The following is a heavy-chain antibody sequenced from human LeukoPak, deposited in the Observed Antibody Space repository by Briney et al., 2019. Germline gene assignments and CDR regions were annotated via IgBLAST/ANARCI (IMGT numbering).Heavy chain of an antibody. Sequence: ASVKVSCKASGYSFTAFYIHWVQQAPGQGLEWMGWIHPRSGDTRYAQKFQGRVTMARDTSISTVYMDLSSLGSDDTAVYYCARDGEYGTGSYYRGSFDYWGQGILVTVSS. CDR1: GYSFTAFY. D-gene: IGHD3-10*01. CDR3: ARDGEYGTGSYYRGSFDY. J-gene: IGHJ4*02. V-gene: IGHV1-2*02. CDR2: IHPRSGDT.